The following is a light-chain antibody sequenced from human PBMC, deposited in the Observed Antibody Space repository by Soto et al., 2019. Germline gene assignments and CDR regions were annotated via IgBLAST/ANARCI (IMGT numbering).Light chain of an antibody. V-gene: IGKV3D-15*01. CDR3: QQHGQWPIT. Sequence: EIVMTQSPATLYVSPGERATLSCRASQSVNSNYLAWYQQKPGQAPRLLIYGISKRATDIPDRFSGSGSGTEFTLTISSLQSEDFATYYCQQHGQWPITFGQGTRLEIK. CDR1: QSVNSN. CDR2: GIS. J-gene: IGKJ5*01.